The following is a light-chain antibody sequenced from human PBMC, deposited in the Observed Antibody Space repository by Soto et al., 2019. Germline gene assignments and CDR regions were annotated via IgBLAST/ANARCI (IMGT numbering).Light chain of an antibody. CDR3: QQYCSSHRT. CDR1: QSATSSY. V-gene: IGKV3-20*01. Sequence: IVLTQSPGTLSLSPAERATLSCRASQSATSSYLACYQQKPGQAPRLLILGASNRVSGIPDRFSGSGSETDFTLTISRLEPEDFAVDYCQQYCSSHRTFGQGTKVEVK. CDR2: GAS. J-gene: IGKJ1*01.